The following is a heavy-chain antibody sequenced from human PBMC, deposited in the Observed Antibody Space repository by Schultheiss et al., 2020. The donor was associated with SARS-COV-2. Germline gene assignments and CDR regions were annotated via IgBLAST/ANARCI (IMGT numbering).Heavy chain of an antibody. CDR1: GFTFSSYA. CDR3: ARWATAFGTTTATRGAHWYFDL. J-gene: IGHJ2*01. CDR2: ISGSGGST. V-gene: IGHV3-23*01. D-gene: IGHD4-17*01. Sequence: GGSLRLSCAASGFTFSSYAMSWVRQAPGKGLEWVSAISGSGGSTYYADSVKGRFTISRDNSKNTLYLQMNSLRAEDTAVYYCARWATAFGTTTATRGAHWYFDLWGRGTLVTVSS.